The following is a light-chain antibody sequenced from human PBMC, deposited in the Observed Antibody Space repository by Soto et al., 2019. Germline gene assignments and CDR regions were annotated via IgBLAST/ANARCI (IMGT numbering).Light chain of an antibody. CDR3: QQYGRSPFT. J-gene: IGKJ2*01. V-gene: IGKV3-20*01. CDR2: CAS. Sequence: EIVLTQSPGTLSLSPGERATLSCRASQRITNNFLAWFQQKPGLAPRLLIHCASTRASGVPDGFSGGGSGTDFVLTISRLEPEDFAVYYCQQYGRSPFTFDQGTKLQIK. CDR1: QRITNNF.